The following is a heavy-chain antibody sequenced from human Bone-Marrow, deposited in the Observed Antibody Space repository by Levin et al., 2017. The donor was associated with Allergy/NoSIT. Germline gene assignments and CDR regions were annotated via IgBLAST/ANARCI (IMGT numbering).Heavy chain of an antibody. CDR1: GYTLTKLC. CDR2: YDPEDGET. J-gene: IGHJ2*01. CDR3: ATGTMIAEDPSENNWYFDL. Sequence: AASVKVSCKVSGYTLTKLCMHWVRQAPGKGLEWMGGYDPEDGETIYAQKFQGRVTMTEDTATDTAYMELSSLRSEDMAVYYCATGTMIAEDPSENNWYFDLWGRGTLVTVSS. D-gene: IGHD3-22*01. V-gene: IGHV1-24*01.